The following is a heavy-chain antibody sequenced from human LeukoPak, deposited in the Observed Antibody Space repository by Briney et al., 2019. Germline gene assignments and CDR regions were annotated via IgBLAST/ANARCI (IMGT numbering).Heavy chain of an antibody. CDR3: AKHRSYGMEV. CDR2: FSSTGNT. Sequence: GGSLRLSCAPSGFTHSSNSVRGARQAPGKGREWVSDFSSTGNTYYADCVKGRFTLSRDNSRNTLYLQMNSLRAEDTAVYYCAKHRSYGMEVWGQGTTVTVSS. CDR1: GFTHSSNS. V-gene: IGHV3-53*01. J-gene: IGHJ6*02.